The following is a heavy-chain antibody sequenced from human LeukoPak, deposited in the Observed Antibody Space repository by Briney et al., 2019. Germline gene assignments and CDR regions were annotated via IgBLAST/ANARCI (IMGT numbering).Heavy chain of an antibody. Sequence: GRSLRLSCAPSGFSLSSYAVSWVRPAPGKGLEWVSAISGSGGSTYYADSVKGRFTISRDNSKNTRYLQMNSLRAEDTAVYYCAKGRGDHWGQGTLVTVSS. V-gene: IGHV3-23*01. CDR2: ISGSGGST. CDR1: GFSLSSYA. CDR3: AKGRGDH. J-gene: IGHJ4*02.